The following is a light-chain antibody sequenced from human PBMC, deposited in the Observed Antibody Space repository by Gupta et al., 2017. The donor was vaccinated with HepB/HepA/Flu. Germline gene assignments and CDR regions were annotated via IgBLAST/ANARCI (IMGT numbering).Light chain of an antibody. J-gene: IGLJ2*01. Sequence: SSELTQDAAVCVALGQTVSIACQGGSLRRYYASWYQQEPGQAPVLLIYCKNNRPSGIPDPFSGSNSGNTASLTITGAQAEGDADYYCNSRENSRNHVVFGGGTKLTVL. CDR2: CKN. V-gene: IGLV3-19*01. CDR1: SLRRYY. CDR3: NSRENSRNHVV.